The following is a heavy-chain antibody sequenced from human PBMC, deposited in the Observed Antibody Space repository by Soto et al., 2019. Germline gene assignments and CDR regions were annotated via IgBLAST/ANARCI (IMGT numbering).Heavy chain of an antibody. CDR1: GGSITSNGYY. D-gene: IGHD3-3*01. V-gene: IGHV4-31*03. Sequence: QVQLQASGPGLVKPSQTLSVICTVSGGSITSNGYYWSWIRQHPGKGLEWIGSIFYSGSTYYNPSLESRLTISLAPAKNAFSLRLDSATAADPAIYYCARPIDFWNSYGPVDRWGQGSLVTVSS. J-gene: IGHJ4*02. CDR2: IFYSGST. CDR3: ARPIDFWNSYGPVDR.